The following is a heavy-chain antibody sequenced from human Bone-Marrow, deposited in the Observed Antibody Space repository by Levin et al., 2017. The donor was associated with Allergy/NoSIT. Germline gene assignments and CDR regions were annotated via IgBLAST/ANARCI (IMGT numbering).Heavy chain of an antibody. CDR1: GGSFSDYY. CDR2: INHAETT. Sequence: SETLSLTCAVYGGSFSDYYWSWIRQSPGKGLEWIGEINHAETTNYNPSLKSRVTISVDTSKNQFSLKLRSVTAADTAIYYCARYRLDIYGPKRYWYFDFWGRGTLVTVSS. J-gene: IGHJ2*01. V-gene: IGHV4-34*01. CDR3: ARYRLDIYGPKRYWYFDF. D-gene: IGHD5-18*01.